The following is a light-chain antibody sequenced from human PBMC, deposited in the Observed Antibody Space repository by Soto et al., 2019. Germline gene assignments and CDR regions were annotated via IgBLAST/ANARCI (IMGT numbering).Light chain of an antibody. CDR3: QQYDSWPPSYT. V-gene: IGKV3-15*01. CDR2: SAS. J-gene: IGKJ2*01. Sequence: EIVMTQSPATLSVSLGDRATLSCRASQSVGSYLAWYQQKPGQAPRLLIYSASTRATGIPARFSGSGSETDFTLTISSLQSEDFAVYYCQQYDSWPPSYTFGQGTKLEIK. CDR1: QSVGSY.